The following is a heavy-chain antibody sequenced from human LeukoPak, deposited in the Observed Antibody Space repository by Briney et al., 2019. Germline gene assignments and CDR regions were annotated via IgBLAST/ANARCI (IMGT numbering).Heavy chain of an antibody. CDR1: GGSISSYY. Sequence: SETLSLTCTVSGGSISSYYWSWIRQPPGKGLEWIGYIYYSGSTNYNPSLKSRVTISVDTSKNQFSLKLSSVTAADTAVYYCARARKSRGYSGYDSTLDFDYWGQGTLVTVSS. J-gene: IGHJ4*02. CDR2: IYYSGST. V-gene: IGHV4-59*12. D-gene: IGHD5-12*01. CDR3: ARARKSRGYSGYDSTLDFDY.